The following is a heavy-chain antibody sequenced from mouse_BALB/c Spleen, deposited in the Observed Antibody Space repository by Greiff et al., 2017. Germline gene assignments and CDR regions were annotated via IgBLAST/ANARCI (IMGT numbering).Heavy chain of an antibody. D-gene: IGHD3-2*01. CDR2: INSNGGST. CDR3: ARGDSSGYVWFAY. V-gene: IGHV5-6-3*01. Sequence: ELKLVESGGGLVQPGGSLKLSCAASGFTFSSYGMSWVRQTPDKRLELVATINSNGGSTYYPDSVKGRFTISRDNAKNTLYLQMSSLKSEDTAMYYCARGDSSGYVWFAYWGQGTLVTVSA. CDR1: GFTFSSYG. J-gene: IGHJ3*01.